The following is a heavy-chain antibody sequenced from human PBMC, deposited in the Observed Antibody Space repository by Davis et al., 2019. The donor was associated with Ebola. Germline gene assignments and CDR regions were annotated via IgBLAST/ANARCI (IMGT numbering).Heavy chain of an antibody. J-gene: IGHJ4*02. Sequence: GGSLRLSCAASGFTFSSYGMHWVRQAPGKGLEWVAVIWYDGSNKYYADSVKGRFTVSRDNSKNTLYLQLNSLRADDTAVYYCAKGPRAVDGTAYWGQGTLVTVSS. D-gene: IGHD6-19*01. CDR1: GFTFSSYG. V-gene: IGHV3-33*06. CDR2: IWYDGSNK. CDR3: AKGPRAVDGTAY.